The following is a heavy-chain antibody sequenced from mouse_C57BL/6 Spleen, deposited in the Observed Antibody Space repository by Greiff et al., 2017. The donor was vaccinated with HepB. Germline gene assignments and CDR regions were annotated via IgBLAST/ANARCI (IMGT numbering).Heavy chain of an antibody. J-gene: IGHJ2*01. CDR1: GYTFTDYY. CDR3: AREGNDGYPFDY. V-gene: IGHV1-76*01. Sequence: QVQLQQSGAELVRPGASVQLSCKASGYTFTDYYINWVKQRPGQGLEWIARIYPGSGNTYYNEKFKGKATLTAEKSSSTAYMQLSSLTSEDSAVYFCAREGNDGYPFDYWGQGTTLTVSS. CDR2: IYPGSGNT. D-gene: IGHD2-3*01.